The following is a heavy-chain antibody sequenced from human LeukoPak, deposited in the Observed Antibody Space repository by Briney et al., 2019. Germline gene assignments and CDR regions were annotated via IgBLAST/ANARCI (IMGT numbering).Heavy chain of an antibody. V-gene: IGHV3-30*02. J-gene: IGHJ4*02. CDR1: GFTFSSYG. CDR3: AKDPSIVGPTPSGR. CDR2: IRYDGNKK. Sequence: GGSLRLSCAAPGFTFSSYGMHWVRQAPGKGLEWVAFIRYDGNKKYYADSVKGRFTISRDNSKNTLYLQMNSMKTEDTAVYYCAKDPSIVGPTPSGRGGQGTLVTVSS. D-gene: IGHD1-26*01.